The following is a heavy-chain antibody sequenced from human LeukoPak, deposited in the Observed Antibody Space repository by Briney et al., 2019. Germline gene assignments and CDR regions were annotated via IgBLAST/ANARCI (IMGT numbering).Heavy chain of an antibody. Sequence: GGSLRLSCAASGFTFGSYSMNWVRQAPGKGLEWVSSISSSSSYIYYADSVKGRFTISRDNAKNSLYLQMNSLRAEDTAVYYCARDRPEYSSSSGWFDPWGQGTLVTVSS. CDR2: ISSSSSYI. D-gene: IGHD6-6*01. J-gene: IGHJ5*02. CDR3: ARDRPEYSSSSGWFDP. V-gene: IGHV3-21*01. CDR1: GFTFGSYS.